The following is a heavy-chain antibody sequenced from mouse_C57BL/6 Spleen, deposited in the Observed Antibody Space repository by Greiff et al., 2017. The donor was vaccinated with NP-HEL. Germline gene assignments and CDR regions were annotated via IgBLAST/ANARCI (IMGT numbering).Heavy chain of an antibody. CDR3: AREGVIGLRFDY. D-gene: IGHD2-2*01. V-gene: IGHV1-55*01. J-gene: IGHJ2*01. Sequence: QVQLQQPGAELVKPGASVKMSCKASGYTFTSYWITWVKQRPGQGLEWIGDIYPGSGSTNYNEKFKSKATLTVDTSSSTAYMQLSSLTSEDSAVYYCAREGVIGLRFDYWGQGTTLTVSS. CDR2: IYPGSGST. CDR1: GYTFTSYW.